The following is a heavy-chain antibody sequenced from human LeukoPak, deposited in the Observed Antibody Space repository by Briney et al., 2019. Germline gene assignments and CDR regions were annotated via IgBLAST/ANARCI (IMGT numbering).Heavy chain of an antibody. V-gene: IGHV1-46*01. CDR1: GYTFTGYY. Sequence: GASVKVSCKASGYTFTGYYMHWVRQAPGQGLEWMGIINPSGGSTSYAQKFQGRVTMTRDTSTSTVYMELSSLRSEDTAVYYCARDFEGIAAAGYHTLPYYYYYGMDVWGQGTTVTVSS. CDR2: INPSGGST. CDR3: ARDFEGIAAAGYHTLPYYYYYGMDV. D-gene: IGHD6-13*01. J-gene: IGHJ6*02.